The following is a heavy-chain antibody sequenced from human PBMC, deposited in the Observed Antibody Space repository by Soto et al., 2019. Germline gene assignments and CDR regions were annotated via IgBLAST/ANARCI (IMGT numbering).Heavy chain of an antibody. CDR2: ITDNGGST. CDR3: AKERETTTEFDY. V-gene: IGHV3-23*01. D-gene: IGHD4-17*01. J-gene: IGHJ4*02. CDR1: GFTFSRDG. Sequence: GGSLRLSCAASGFTFSRDGMSWVRQAPGKGLEWVSLITDNGGSTYYADSVKGRFTISRDNTKNTLFLQMNSLRAEDTAVYYCAKERETTTEFDYWGQGALVTVSS.